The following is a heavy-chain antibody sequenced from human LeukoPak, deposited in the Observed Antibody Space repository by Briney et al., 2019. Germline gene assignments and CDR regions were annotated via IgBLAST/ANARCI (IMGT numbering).Heavy chain of an antibody. Sequence: SETLSLTCAVYGGSFSGYYWSWIRQPPGKGLEWIGEINHSGSTNYNPSLKSRVTISVDTSKHQFSLKLSSVTDADTAVYYCARDGSDNWGLFDNWGRGTLVTVSS. J-gene: IGHJ4*02. CDR2: INHSGST. CDR3: ARDGSDNWGLFDN. D-gene: IGHD1-1*01. V-gene: IGHV4-34*01. CDR1: GGSFSGYY.